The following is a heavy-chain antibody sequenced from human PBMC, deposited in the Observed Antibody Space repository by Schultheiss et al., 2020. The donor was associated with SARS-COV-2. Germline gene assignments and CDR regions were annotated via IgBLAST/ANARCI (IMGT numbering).Heavy chain of an antibody. Sequence: GESLKISCAASGFTFSSYAMHWVRQAPGKGLEWVGRIKSKTDGGTTDYAAPVKGRFTISRDDSKNTLYLQMNSLKTEDTAVYYCTTIDYYYYGMDVWGQGTTVTVSS. CDR3: TTIDYYYYGMDV. V-gene: IGHV3-15*07. CDR2: IKSKTDGGTT. J-gene: IGHJ6*02. CDR1: GFTFSSYA.